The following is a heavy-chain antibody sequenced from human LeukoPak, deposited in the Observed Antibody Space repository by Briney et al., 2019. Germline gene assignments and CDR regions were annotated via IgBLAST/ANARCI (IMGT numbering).Heavy chain of an antibody. D-gene: IGHD3-10*01. CDR2: ISSSSSYI. J-gene: IGHJ4*02. CDR1: GFTFSGYS. V-gene: IGHV3-21*01. CDR3: ARDRYGSGSSFDY. Sequence: GGSLRLSCAASGFTFSGYSMNWVRQAPGKGLEWVSSISSSSSYIYYADSVKGRFTISRDNAKNSLYLQMDSLRAEDTAMYYCARDRYGSGSSFDYWGQGTLVTVSS.